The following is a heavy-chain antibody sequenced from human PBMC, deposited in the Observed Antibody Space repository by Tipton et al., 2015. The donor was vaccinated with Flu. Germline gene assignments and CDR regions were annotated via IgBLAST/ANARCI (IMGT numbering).Heavy chain of an antibody. J-gene: IGHJ4*02. CDR2: INPSGGST. V-gene: IGHV1-46*04. D-gene: IGHD6-13*01. CDR3: ARDRGIAAAGNYFDY. Sequence: QSGAEVKKPGASVKVSCKASGYTFTSYYMHWVRQAPGQGLEWMGIINPSGGSTSYAQKLQGRVTMTRDTSTSTVYMELSSLRSEDTAVYYCARDRGIAAAGNYFDYWGQGTLVTVSS. CDR1: GYTFTSYY.